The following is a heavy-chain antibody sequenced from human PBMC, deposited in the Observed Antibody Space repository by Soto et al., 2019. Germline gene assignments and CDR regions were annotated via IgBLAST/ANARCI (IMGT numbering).Heavy chain of an antibody. V-gene: IGHV3-21*01. Sequence: EVQLVESGGGLVKPGGSLRLSCAASGFTFSSYSMNWVRQAPGKGLEWVSSISSRSSYIYYADSVKGRFTISRDNPKNSLYHQMNGLRAEDTAVYYCPSLQRIAVAGLGEDWFDPWGQGTLVTVSS. J-gene: IGHJ5*02. CDR3: PSLQRIAVAGLGEDWFDP. D-gene: IGHD6-19*01. CDR2: ISSRSSYI. CDR1: GFTFSSYS.